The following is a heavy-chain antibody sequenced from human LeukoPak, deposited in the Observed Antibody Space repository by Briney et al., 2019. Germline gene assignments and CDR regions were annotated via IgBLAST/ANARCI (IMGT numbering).Heavy chain of an antibody. CDR3: ARGANY. J-gene: IGHJ4*02. Sequence: PSETLSLTCAGYGGSFSGYYWSWIRQPPGKGLEWIGEINHSGSTNYNPSLKSRVTISVDTSKNQFSLKLSSVTAADTAVYYCARGANYWGQGTLLTVSS. CDR1: GGSFSGYY. CDR2: INHSGST. V-gene: IGHV4-34*01. D-gene: IGHD5-12*01.